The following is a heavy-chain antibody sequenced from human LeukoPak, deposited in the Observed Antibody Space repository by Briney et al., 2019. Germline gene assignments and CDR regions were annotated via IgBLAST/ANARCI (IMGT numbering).Heavy chain of an antibody. CDR3: AHAYTPSATWGYFDY. D-gene: IGHD2-2*02. CDR1: GFSGSTNAVG. J-gene: IGHJ4*02. Sequence: SGPTLCEPTRPLTLTYSFSGFSGSTNAVGVGWIRQPPVKDVEWLAVIDWDDGKRDRPSRKSRLTVTKDNSKNQVVLTMTNVDPVDTASYYCAHAYTPSATWGYFDYWGQGTLVTVSS. V-gene: IGHV2-5*02. CDR2: IDWDDGK.